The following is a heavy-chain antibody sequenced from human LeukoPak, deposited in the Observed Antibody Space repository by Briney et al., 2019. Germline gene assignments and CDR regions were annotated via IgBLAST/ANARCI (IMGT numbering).Heavy chain of an antibody. CDR3: ARVGTQGYRSGFDC. J-gene: IGHJ4*02. CDR1: GGSISSYY. D-gene: IGHD5-18*01. V-gene: IGHV4-59*01. CDR2: IYYSGST. Sequence: SETLSLTCTVSGGSISSYYWSWIRQPPGKGLEWIGYIYYSGSTNYNPSLKSRVTISVDTSKNRFSLKLNSVTAADTAVYYCARVGTQGYRSGFDCWGQGTLVTVSS.